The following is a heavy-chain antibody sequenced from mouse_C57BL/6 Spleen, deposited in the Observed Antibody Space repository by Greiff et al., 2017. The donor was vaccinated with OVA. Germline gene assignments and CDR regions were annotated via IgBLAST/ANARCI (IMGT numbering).Heavy chain of an antibody. D-gene: IGHD1-1*01. CDR3: ARSLNYYGSSYLDY. CDR2: INPNNGGT. CDR1: GYTFTDYN. J-gene: IGHJ2*01. V-gene: IGHV1-18*01. Sequence: LVKPGASVKIPCKASGYTFTDYNMDWVKQSHGKSLEWIGDINPNNGGTIYNQKFKGKATLTVDKSSSTAYMELRSLTSEDTAVYYCARSLNYYGSSYLDYWGQGTTLTVSS.